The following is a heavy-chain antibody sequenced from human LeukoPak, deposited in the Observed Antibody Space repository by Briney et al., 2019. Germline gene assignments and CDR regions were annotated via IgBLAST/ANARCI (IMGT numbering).Heavy chain of an antibody. D-gene: IGHD6-19*01. V-gene: IGHV3-23*01. CDR1: GFTFSSYA. CDR3: AKPGRWLVRPGDY. J-gene: IGHJ4*02. CDR2: ISGSGGSA. Sequence: HPGGSLRLSCAASGFTFSSYAMSWVRQAPGKGLEWVSAISGSGGSAYYADTVKGRFTISRDNCKNTLYLQMNSLRAEDTAVYYCAKPGRWLVRPGDYWGQRTLVTASS.